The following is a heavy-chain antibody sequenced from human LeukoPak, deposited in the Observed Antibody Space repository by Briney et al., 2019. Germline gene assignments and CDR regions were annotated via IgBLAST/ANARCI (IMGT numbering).Heavy chain of an antibody. CDR2: IPNDGTYE. Sequence: PGGSLRLSCVASGLVFRVYGMHWVRQAPGKGLEYVAHIPNDGTYEYHADPVRGRFTISRDNSKNTLFLQMNSLRPEDTAMYYCANDRDNRGYDNWGQGTLVTVSS. J-gene: IGHJ4*02. CDR1: GLVFRVYG. CDR3: ANDRDNRGYDN. D-gene: IGHD3-22*01. V-gene: IGHV3-30*18.